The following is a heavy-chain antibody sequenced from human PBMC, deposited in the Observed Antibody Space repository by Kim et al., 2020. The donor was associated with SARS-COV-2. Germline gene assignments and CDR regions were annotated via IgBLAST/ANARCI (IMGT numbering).Heavy chain of an antibody. CDR1: GFTFSSYA. CDR2: ISDSGNSA. D-gene: IGHD5-12*01. Sequence: GGFLRLSCAGSGFTFSSYAMSWVRQAPGKGLEWVSLISDSGNSAHYADSVKGRFTISRDNSMNTLYLQMNSLRAEDTAVYYCAKVPHGYGYGMDVWGQGTTVTVSS. V-gene: IGHV3-23*01. CDR3: AKVPHGYGYGMDV. J-gene: IGHJ6*02.